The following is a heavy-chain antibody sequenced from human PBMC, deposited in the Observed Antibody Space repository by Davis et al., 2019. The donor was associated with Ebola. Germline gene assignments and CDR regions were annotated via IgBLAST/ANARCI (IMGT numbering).Heavy chain of an antibody. CDR1: GYYFTSYW. CDR3: ARRLVGATGRAKYYYYGMDV. CDR2: IDPGDSYT. V-gene: IGHV5-10-1*04. D-gene: IGHD1-26*01. J-gene: IGHJ6*02. Sequence: GESLKISCKGSGYYFTSYWISWVRQMPGKGLEWMGRIDPGDSYTNYSPSFQGQVTISVDKSINTAYLQWASLKPSDSATYFCARRLVGATGRAKYYYYGMDVWGQGTTVIVSS.